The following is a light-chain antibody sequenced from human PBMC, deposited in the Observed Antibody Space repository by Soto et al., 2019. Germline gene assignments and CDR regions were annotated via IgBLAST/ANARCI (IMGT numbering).Light chain of an antibody. CDR3: QLYGSYMFT. CDR1: QAISSY. Sequence: VILMTQSPSFVSASTGDRVTISCRVSQAISSYLVWYRQKPGKAPELLIYAASTLQNGVPSRFSGSGSGTEFTLTISGLQSEDSATYFCQLYGSYMFTFGQGTKLEI. J-gene: IGKJ2*01. CDR2: AAS. V-gene: IGKV1D-8*01.